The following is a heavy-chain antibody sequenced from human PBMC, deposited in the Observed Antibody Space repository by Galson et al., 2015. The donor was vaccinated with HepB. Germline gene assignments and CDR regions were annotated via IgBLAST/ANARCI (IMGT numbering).Heavy chain of an antibody. CDR3: ARSRSANYNMDV. D-gene: IGHD4/OR15-4a*01. V-gene: IGHV3-30*02. Sequence: SLRLSCAASAFTFSSYGMHWVRQAPGKGLEWVAFIRYDGSKRDYADSVKGRFTISRDNVKDTLWLQMDNLGVEDTAVYYCARSRSANYNMDVWGNATTVTVSS. J-gene: IGHJ6*03. CDR1: AFTFSSYG. CDR2: IRYDGSKR.